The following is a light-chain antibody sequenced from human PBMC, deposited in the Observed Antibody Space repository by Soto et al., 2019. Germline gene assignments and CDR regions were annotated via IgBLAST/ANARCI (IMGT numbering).Light chain of an antibody. V-gene: IGKV3-20*01. Sequence: EIVLMQSPGTLSLSPGERATLSCRASQTLRRTYIAWYQQKPGQAPRVLIYGASKMATGIPDRFSGSGSGTDFSLTISRLEPEDFAVYYCHQYDNAPQTYGQGTKLEIK. CDR1: QTLRRTY. J-gene: IGKJ2*01. CDR2: GAS. CDR3: HQYDNAPQT.